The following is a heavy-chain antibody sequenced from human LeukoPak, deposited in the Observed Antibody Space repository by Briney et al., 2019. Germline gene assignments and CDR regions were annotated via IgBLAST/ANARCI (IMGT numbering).Heavy chain of an antibody. CDR1: GRSLSSYY. V-gene: IGHV4-4*07. CDR3: SDF. CDR2: TYSTGSL. J-gene: IGHJ3*01. D-gene: IGHD2-15*01. Sequence: PSETLSLTCTVSGRSLSSYYWSWIRQPAGGGLEWIGHTYSTGSLNYNPSLQSRVTLSVAQSKDQFSLRLNAYRARGWWTRHASDFWGQGTVVTVSS.